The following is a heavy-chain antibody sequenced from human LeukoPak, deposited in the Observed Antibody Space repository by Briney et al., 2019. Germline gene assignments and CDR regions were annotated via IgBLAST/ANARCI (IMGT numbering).Heavy chain of an antibody. J-gene: IGHJ3*02. CDR3: ARDTLTYYYDSSGDAFDI. D-gene: IGHD3-22*01. CDR2: TYYRSKLYN. Sequence: SQTLSLTCAISGDSFSSNSAAWDWLRQSPSRGLEWLGRTYYRSKLYNDYAVSVKSLITINQDKSKNKFSLQLNSVTPEDTAVYYCARDTLTYYYDSSGDAFDIWGQGTMVTVSS. CDR1: GDSFSSNSAA. V-gene: IGHV6-1*01.